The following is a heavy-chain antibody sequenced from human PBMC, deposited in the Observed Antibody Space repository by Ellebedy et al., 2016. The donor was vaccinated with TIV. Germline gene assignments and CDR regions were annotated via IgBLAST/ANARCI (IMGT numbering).Heavy chain of an antibody. CDR2: TDSDGSRT. D-gene: IGHD3-22*01. V-gene: IGHV3-74*01. CDR3: ARGAPYESSGADY. J-gene: IGHJ4*02. CDR1: GFTFSGYW. Sequence: PGGSLRLSCAASGFTFSGYWMHWVRQAPGKGREGVPRTDSDGSRTSYAETVRGRFTIPRDNAKNTLYLQMNSLRAEDTAVYYCARGAPYESSGADYWGQGTLVTVSS.